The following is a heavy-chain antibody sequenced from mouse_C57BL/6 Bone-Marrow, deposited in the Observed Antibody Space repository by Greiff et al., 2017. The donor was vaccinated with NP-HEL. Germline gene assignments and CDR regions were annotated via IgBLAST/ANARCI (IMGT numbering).Heavy chain of an antibody. Sequence: SGAELVRPGASVTLSCKASGYTFTDYEMHWVKQTPVHGLEWIGAIDPETGGTAYNQKFKGKAILTADKSSSTAYMELRSLTSEDSAVYYCTRGNWGNFDYWGQGTTLTVSS. CDR1: GYTFTDYE. J-gene: IGHJ2*01. CDR2: IDPETGGT. D-gene: IGHD4-1*01. CDR3: TRGNWGNFDY. V-gene: IGHV1-15*01.